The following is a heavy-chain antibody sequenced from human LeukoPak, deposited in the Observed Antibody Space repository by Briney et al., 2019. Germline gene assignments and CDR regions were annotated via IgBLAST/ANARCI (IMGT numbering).Heavy chain of an antibody. D-gene: IGHD5-24*01. Sequence: ASVKVSCKASGGTFSNLAISWVRQAPGQGLEWTGRIIPTTGLANYAQNFQGRVTITADKSTSTAYMELSSLRSEDTAVYYCARAPPRLDGYILYYWGQGTLVTVSS. J-gene: IGHJ4*02. V-gene: IGHV1-69*04. CDR3: ARAPPRLDGYILYY. CDR2: IIPTTGLA. CDR1: GGTFSNLA.